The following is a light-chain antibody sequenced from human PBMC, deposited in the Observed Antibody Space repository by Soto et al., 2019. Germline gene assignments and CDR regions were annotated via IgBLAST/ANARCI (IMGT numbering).Light chain of an antibody. V-gene: IGKV1-16*02. Sequence: DIQMTQPQSSLSASVGDTVTITCRASQGINDFLAWFQQKPGKAPKPLISAASSLQSGVPSKFSGSGSDRDFTLTIRSLQPEDSATYYCQQYHSYPVTFGGGTKVEIK. CDR3: QQYHSYPVT. CDR1: QGINDF. CDR2: AAS. J-gene: IGKJ4*01.